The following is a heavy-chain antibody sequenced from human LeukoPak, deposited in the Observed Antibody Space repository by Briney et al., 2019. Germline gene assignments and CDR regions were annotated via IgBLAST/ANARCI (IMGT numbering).Heavy chain of an antibody. V-gene: IGHV1-69*13. CDR2: IIPIFGTA. J-gene: IGHJ4*02. CDR1: GGTFSSYA. D-gene: IGHD3-22*01. Sequence: ASVKVSCKASGGTFSSYAIIWVRQAPAQGLEWMGGIIPIFGTANYSHKFQGRVTITADESTSTAYMELSSLRSEATAVYYCARSSGYSVFDYWGQGTLVTVSS. CDR3: ARSSGYSVFDY.